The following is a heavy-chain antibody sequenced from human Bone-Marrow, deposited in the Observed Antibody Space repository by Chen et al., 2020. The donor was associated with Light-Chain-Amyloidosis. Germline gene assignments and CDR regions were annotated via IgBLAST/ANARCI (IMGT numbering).Heavy chain of an antibody. J-gene: IGHJ4*02. Sequence: QLQLQESGPGLVKPSETLSLTCTVSGGSLSSSSYYWGWIRQPPGKGLEWIGSIYYSGSTYYNPSLKSRVTISVDTSKNQFSLKLSSVTAADTAVYYCARHEAGTAFDYWGQGTLVTVSS. CDR3: ARHEAGTAFDY. CDR1: GGSLSSSSYY. D-gene: IGHD3-10*01. CDR2: IYYSGST. V-gene: IGHV4-39*01.